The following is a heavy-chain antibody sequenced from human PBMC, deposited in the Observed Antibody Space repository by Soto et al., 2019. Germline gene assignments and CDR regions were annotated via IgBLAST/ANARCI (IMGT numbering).Heavy chain of an antibody. Sequence: EVQLLESGGRLIQPGGSLSLSGAASGFNFSSYAMSWIRQAPGKGPEWVAGITTSGDRSGYADSVKGRFTVSRDNSQNTMYLQLNSLRGDDTAIYYCARGLEAGYYFAYWGQGTLVTVSS. V-gene: IGHV3-23*01. D-gene: IGHD3-22*01. CDR1: GFNFSSYA. CDR3: ARGLEAGYYFAY. CDR2: ITTSGDRS. J-gene: IGHJ4*02.